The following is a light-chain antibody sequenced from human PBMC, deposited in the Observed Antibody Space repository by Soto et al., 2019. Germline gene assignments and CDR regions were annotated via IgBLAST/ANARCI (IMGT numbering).Light chain of an antibody. CDR2: DIS. CDR1: PSVNSY. Sequence: EIVLTQSPATLSLSPGESATLSCRASPSVNSYLAWYQQKPGQAPRLLIYDISNRATGIPARFSGSGSGPGFTPSTRGLNPEDLGVYYCNERSNWPTTSDQGTRLEI. CDR3: NERSNWPTT. V-gene: IGKV3-11*01. J-gene: IGKJ5*01.